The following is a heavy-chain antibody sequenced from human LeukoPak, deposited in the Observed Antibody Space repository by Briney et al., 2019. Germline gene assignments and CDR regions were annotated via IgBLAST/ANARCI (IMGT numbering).Heavy chain of an antibody. CDR2: IYSGGET. V-gene: IGHV3-66*01. CDR1: GVSVSSNF. J-gene: IGHJ5*02. CDR3: TRDPPAVAINTYA. D-gene: IGHD6-13*01. Sequence: GGSLRLSCAASGVSVSSNFMIWVRQAPGKGLEWVSLIYSGGETSYADSVKGRFSISRDNPKNTLYLQMNSLRVEDTAVYYCTRDPPAVAINTYAWGQGTLVTVPS.